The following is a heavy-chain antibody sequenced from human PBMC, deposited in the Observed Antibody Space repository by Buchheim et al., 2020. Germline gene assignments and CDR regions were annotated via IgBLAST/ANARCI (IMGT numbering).Heavy chain of an antibody. CDR1: GFTFSNYA. D-gene: IGHD5-18*01. CDR2: ISYDGSSK. Sequence: QVQLVESGGGVVQPGRSLRLSCAASGFTFSNYAMHWVRQAPGKGLEWVAVISYDGSSKYYADSVKGRFTISRDNSKNTLYLQMNSLRAEDTAVYYCARGDGYNYGNVDYWGQGTL. J-gene: IGHJ4*02. CDR3: ARGDGYNYGNVDY. V-gene: IGHV3-30*04.